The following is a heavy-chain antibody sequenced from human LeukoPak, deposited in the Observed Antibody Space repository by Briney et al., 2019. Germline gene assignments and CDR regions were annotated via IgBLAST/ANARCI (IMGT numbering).Heavy chain of an antibody. CDR2: ISSSSSYT. Sequence: PGGSLRLSCAASGFTFSDYYMSWIRQAPGKGLEWVSYISSSSSYTKYGDSVKGRFTISRDNAKNSLYLQVNSLRAEDTAVYYCARGTGTTAYFDYWGQRTLVTVSS. CDR3: ARGTGTTAYFDY. D-gene: IGHD1-1*01. CDR1: GFTFSDYY. J-gene: IGHJ4*02. V-gene: IGHV3-11*06.